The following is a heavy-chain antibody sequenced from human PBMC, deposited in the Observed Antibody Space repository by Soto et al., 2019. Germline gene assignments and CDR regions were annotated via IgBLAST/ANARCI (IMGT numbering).Heavy chain of an antibody. J-gene: IGHJ5*02. D-gene: IGHD1-26*01. V-gene: IGHV4-39*01. CDR3: GRHKAWEDYFDP. CDR1: GGSISSNSDC. CDR2: IFHGGTS. Sequence: QLQLQESGPGLVKPSETLSLSCTVSGGSISSNSDCWGWARQPPGKGLEWIGCIFHGGTSFYSPSLKSRVTLFVDTSKDQFSLKLSSVTAADTAVYYCGRHKAWEDYFDPWGQGTLVTVSS.